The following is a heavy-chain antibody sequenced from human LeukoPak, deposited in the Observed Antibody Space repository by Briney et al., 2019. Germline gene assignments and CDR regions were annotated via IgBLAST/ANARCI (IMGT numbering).Heavy chain of an antibody. CDR1: GFTFSNYE. CDR3: ARKIYGSDNYIDY. CDR2: ISTSSSTI. D-gene: IGHD3-10*01. V-gene: IGHV3-48*03. Sequence: GGSLRLSCAASGFTFSNYEINWVRQAPGKGLEWVSYISTSSSTIYYADSVKGRFTISRDNAKNSLYLQMNSLRAEDTAVYYCARKIYGSDNYIDYWGQGTLVTVSS. J-gene: IGHJ4*02.